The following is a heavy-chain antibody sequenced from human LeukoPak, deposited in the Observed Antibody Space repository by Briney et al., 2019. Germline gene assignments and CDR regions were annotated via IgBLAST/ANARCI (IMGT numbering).Heavy chain of an antibody. CDR3: ARDKYDILTGYPGYSFDY. CDR1: GFTFSSYS. V-gene: IGHV3-21*01. D-gene: IGHD3-9*01. CDR2: ISSSSSYI. J-gene: IGHJ4*02. Sequence: NPGGSLRLSCAASGFTFSSYSMNWVRQAPGKGLEWVSSISSSSSYIYYADSVKGRFTISRDNAENSLYLQMNSLRAEDTAVYYCARDKYDILTGYPGYSFDYWGQGTLVTVSS.